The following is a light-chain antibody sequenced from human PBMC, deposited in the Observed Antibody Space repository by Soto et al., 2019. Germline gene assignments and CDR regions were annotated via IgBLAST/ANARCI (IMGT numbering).Light chain of an antibody. CDR1: QSVSRN. CDR2: GAS. CDR3: QQYNTWPEA. V-gene: IGKV3-15*01. J-gene: IGKJ3*01. Sequence: EIVMTQSPATLSVSPGERATLSCRASQSVSRNLGWYQQKPGQAPRLLIYGASTRASGIPARFSGSGSGTQFTLTISSLQSEDFAVYYCQQYNTWPEAFGPGTKVEIK.